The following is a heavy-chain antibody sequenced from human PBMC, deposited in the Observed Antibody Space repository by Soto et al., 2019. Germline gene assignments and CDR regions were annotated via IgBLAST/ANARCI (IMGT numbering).Heavy chain of an antibody. V-gene: IGHV3-21*01. D-gene: IGHD6-6*01. CDR1: GFTFSSYS. CDR3: ARAYSSSSGFDY. Sequence: EVQLVESGGGLVKPGGSLRLSCAASGFTFSSYSMNWVRQAPGKGLEWVSSISSSSYIYYADSVKGRFTISRDNAKNSLYLQMNSLRAEDTAVYYCARAYSSSSGFDYWAQGTLVTVSS. CDR2: ISSSSYI. J-gene: IGHJ4*02.